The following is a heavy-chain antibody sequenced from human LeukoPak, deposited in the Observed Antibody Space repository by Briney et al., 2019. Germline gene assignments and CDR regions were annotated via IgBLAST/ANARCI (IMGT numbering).Heavy chain of an antibody. CDR3: ARVPITLAGTKDAKYFQH. CDR1: GFTFSNYW. CDR2: INSDGSNT. Sequence: GGSLRLSCAASGFTFSNYWMHWVRQAPGKGLVWVSRINSDGSNTNYADSVKGRFTISRDNAKNMLYLQMNSLRAEDTAVYYCARVPITLAGTKDAKYFQHWGQGTLVTVSS. J-gene: IGHJ1*01. V-gene: IGHV3-74*01. D-gene: IGHD6-19*01.